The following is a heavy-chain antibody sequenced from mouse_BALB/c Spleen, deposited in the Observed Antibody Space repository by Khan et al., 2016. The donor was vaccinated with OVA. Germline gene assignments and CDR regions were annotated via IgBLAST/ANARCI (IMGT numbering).Heavy chain of an antibody. D-gene: IGHD1-1*02. CDR1: GYTFTSYY. Sequence: VQLKQSGAELVKPGASVRLSCKASGYTFTSYYLYWVKQRPGHGLEWIGDINPSNGGTNFNENFKTKATLTVDKSSSTAYMQLSSLTSEDSAVYNIKKSVYGAFAYWGQGTLVTVSA. J-gene: IGHJ3*01. CDR2: INPSNGGT. V-gene: IGHV1S81*02. CDR3: KKSVYGAFAY.